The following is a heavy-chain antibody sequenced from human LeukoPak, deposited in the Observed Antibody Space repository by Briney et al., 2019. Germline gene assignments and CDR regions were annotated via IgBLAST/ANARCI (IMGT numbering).Heavy chain of an antibody. CDR2: ISAYNGNT. D-gene: IGHD1-1*01. V-gene: IGHV1-18*01. CDR3: ARPRTTSYVSAYYYYYLDV. CDR1: GYTFTSYG. Sequence: ASVKVSCTASGYTFTSYGISWGLREPGQGLEWMGWISAYNGNTNYEQKLQGRVTMTTDTSTSTSYMELRSLRSDDTAVYYCARPRTTSYVSAYYYYYLDVWGKGTTVTISS. J-gene: IGHJ6*03.